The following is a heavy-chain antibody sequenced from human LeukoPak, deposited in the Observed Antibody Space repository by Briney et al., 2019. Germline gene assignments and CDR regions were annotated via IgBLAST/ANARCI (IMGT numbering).Heavy chain of an antibody. V-gene: IGHV5-51*01. CDR1: GYSFTTYW. Sequence: GESLKISCKGSGYSFTTYWIAWVRQMPGRGLEWMGIISPDDSHIRYSPSFQGQVTISADKSINTAYLQWRSLKASDTAMYYCARQRRSKCIDVWGQGTTFTVSS. CDR2: ISPDDSHI. CDR3: ARQRRSKCIDV. J-gene: IGHJ6*02.